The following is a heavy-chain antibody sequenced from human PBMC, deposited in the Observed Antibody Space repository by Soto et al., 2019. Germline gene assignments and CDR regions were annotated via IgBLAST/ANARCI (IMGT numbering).Heavy chain of an antibody. D-gene: IGHD5-12*01. J-gene: IGHJ4*02. CDR1: GGSISSIGYR. Sequence: SETLSLTCTVSGGSISSIGYRWSWIRQHPGKALEWIGNISYSGSTYYNPSLKSRVTISVDTSENQFSLKLSSVTAADTAIYYCARMDVGSGYDVDYWGRGTQVTVSS. CDR3: ARMDVGSGYDVDY. V-gene: IGHV4-31*03. CDR2: ISYSGST.